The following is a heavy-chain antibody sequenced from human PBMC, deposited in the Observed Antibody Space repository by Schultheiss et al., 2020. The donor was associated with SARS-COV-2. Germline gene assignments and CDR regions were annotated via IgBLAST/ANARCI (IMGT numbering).Heavy chain of an antibody. V-gene: IGHV1-69*13. Sequence: SVKVSCKASGGTFTSYAMHWVRQAPGQGLEWMGGIIPIFGTANYAQKFQGRVTITADESTSTAYMELSSLRSEDTAVYYCARVQSAMIVVINDAFDIWGQGTMVTVSS. CDR3: ARVQSAMIVVINDAFDI. J-gene: IGHJ3*02. CDR2: IIPIFGTA. CDR1: GGTFTSYA. D-gene: IGHD3-22*01.